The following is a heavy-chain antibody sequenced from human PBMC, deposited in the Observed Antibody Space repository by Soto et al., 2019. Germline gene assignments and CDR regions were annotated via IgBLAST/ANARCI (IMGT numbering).Heavy chain of an antibody. V-gene: IGHV1-18*04. CDR3: ARDTGWDYYDSSGYTYYFDY. J-gene: IGHJ4*02. Sequence: ASVKVSCKASGYTFTGYGISWVRQAPGQGLEWMGWISAYNGNTNYAQKLQGRVTMTTDTSTSTAYMELRSLRSDDTAVYYCARDTGWDYYDSSGYTYYFDYWGQGTLVTVSS. CDR2: ISAYNGNT. D-gene: IGHD3-22*01. CDR1: GYTFTGYG.